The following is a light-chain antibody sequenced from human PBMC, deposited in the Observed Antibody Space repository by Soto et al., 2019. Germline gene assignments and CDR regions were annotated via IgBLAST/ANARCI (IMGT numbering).Light chain of an antibody. J-gene: IGKJ5*01. CDR3: QQRTNWPPIT. CDR2: DAS. CDR1: QSVSTY. V-gene: IGKV3-11*01. Sequence: EIVLTQSPATLSLSPGERATLSCRASQSVSTYLAWYQQKPGQAPRLLIYDASNRATGIPARFSGSGSGTDFTLTISTLEPADFALYYCQQRTNWPPITFGQGTRLEIK.